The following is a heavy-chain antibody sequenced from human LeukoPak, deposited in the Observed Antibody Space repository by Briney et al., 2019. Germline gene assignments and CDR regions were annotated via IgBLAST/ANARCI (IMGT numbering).Heavy chain of an antibody. Sequence: ASVKVSCKASGYTFTSYVMHWVRQAPGQRLEWMGWINAGNGNTKYSQKFQGRVTITRDTSASTAYMELSSLRSEDTAVYYCARDGNRIQLWTIEVSAFDIWGQGTMVTVSS. CDR3: ARDGNRIQLWTIEVSAFDI. D-gene: IGHD5-18*01. CDR2: INAGNGNT. V-gene: IGHV1-3*01. CDR1: GYTFTSYV. J-gene: IGHJ3*02.